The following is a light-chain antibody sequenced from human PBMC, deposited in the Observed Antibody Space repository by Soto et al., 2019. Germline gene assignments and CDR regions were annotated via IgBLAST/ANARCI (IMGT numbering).Light chain of an antibody. CDR1: HDIKKY. Sequence: DIQMTQSPSSLSASVGDRVAITCQASHDIKKYLNWYQEKPGKAPKLLIYDASNLQTGVPSRFSGSGSGTHFTFTISSLHPEDIATYYCQRYDSHPPTFGQGTRLDI. J-gene: IGKJ5*01. CDR3: QRYDSHPPT. CDR2: DAS. V-gene: IGKV1-33*01.